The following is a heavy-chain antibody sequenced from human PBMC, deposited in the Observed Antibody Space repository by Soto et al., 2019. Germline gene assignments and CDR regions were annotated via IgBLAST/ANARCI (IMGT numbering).Heavy chain of an antibody. CDR2: INHSGST. CDR1: GGSFSGYY. V-gene: IGHV4-34*01. D-gene: IGHD6-19*01. J-gene: IGHJ4*02. Sequence: SETLSLTYAVYGGSFSGYYWSWIRQPPGKGLEWIGEINHSGSTNYNPSLKSRVTISVDTSKNQFSLKLSSVTAADTAVYYCARQVIAVAGTGDFDYWGQGTLVTVSS. CDR3: ARQVIAVAGTGDFDY.